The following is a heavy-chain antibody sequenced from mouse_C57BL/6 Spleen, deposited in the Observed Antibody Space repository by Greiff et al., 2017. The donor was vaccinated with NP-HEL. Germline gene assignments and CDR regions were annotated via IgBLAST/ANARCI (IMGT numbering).Heavy chain of an antibody. D-gene: IGHD2-5*01. CDR1: GYTFTSYW. CDR2: IYPSDSET. Sequence: QVQLQQPGAELVRPGSSVKLSCKASGYTFTSYWMDWVKQRPGQGLEWIGNIYPSDSETHYNQKFKDKATLTVDKSSSTAYMQLSSLTSEDSAVYYCARSIVYYSNYGGYFDVWGTGTTVTVSS. CDR3: ARSIVYYSNYGGYFDV. V-gene: IGHV1-61*01. J-gene: IGHJ1*03.